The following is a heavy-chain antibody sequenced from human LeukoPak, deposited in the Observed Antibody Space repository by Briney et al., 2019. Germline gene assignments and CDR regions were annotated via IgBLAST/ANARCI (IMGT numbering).Heavy chain of an antibody. D-gene: IGHD3-9*01. CDR2: IYYSGST. V-gene: IGHV4-39*07. CDR1: GGSISSSSYY. CDR3: ARVGPYFDWLLYDY. J-gene: IGHJ4*02. Sequence: PSETLSLTCTVSGGSISSSSYYWGWIRQPPGKGLEWIGSIYYSGSTYYNPSLKSRVTISVDTSKNQFSLKLSSVTAADTAVYYCARVGPYFDWLLYDYWGQGTLVTVSS.